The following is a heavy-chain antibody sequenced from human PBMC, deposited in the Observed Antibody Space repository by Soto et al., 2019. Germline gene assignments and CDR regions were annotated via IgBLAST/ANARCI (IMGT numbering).Heavy chain of an antibody. Sequence: EVQLVESGGDMVQPGGSLRLSCVASGFTVSNNYMNWVRQAPGKGLEWVSLINSGGNTHYADSVEGRFSISRDNSKNTLYLQMNRLRVEDTAVYYCARSSGNYVQSREFDYWGQGTLVTVSS. D-gene: IGHD1-7*01. J-gene: IGHJ4*02. CDR2: INSGGNT. CDR1: GFTVSNNY. V-gene: IGHV3-66*01. CDR3: ARSSGNYVQSREFDY.